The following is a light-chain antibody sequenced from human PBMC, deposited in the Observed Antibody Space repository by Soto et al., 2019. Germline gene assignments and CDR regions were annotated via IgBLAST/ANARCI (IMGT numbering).Light chain of an antibody. Sequence: TVLNQSTPTLSLSPGERATFSCRASQSVSSSYLAWYQQKPGQAPRLLIYGASSRATGIPDRFSGSGSGTDFTLTISRLEPEDFAVYYCQQDGSSPRTFGGGTKVDVK. J-gene: IGKJ4*01. CDR3: QQDGSSPRT. CDR1: QSVSSSY. V-gene: IGKV3-20*01. CDR2: GAS.